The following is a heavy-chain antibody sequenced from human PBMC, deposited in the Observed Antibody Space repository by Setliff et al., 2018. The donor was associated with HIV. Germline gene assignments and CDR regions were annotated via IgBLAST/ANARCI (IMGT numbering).Heavy chain of an antibody. V-gene: IGHV4-39*07. CDR2: MYYTGST. J-gene: IGHJ6*02. D-gene: IGHD3-10*01. CDR3: ARARYIVIRGDAGMDV. Sequence: PSETLSLTCTVSGGSTDSGSYYWAWIRQPPGKGLEWIGSMYYTGSTYYNPSLKSRVTISVDTSKNQVSLKLSSVTASDTAVYYCARARYIVIRGDAGMDVWGPGTTVTVSS. CDR1: GGSTDSGSYY.